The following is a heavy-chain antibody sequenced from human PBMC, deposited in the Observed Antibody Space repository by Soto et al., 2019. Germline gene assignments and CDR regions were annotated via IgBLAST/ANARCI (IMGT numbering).Heavy chain of an antibody. D-gene: IGHD2-21*02. J-gene: IGHJ4*02. Sequence: QVQLQESGPGLVKPSQTLSLTCTVSGGSISSGDYYWSWIRQPPGKGLEWIGYIYYSGSTYYNPSLKSRVTLSVDTSKNRFSLKLSSVTAADTAVYYCARVVSGGDYGAYWGQGTLVTVSS. CDR3: ARVVSGGDYGAY. CDR2: IYYSGST. CDR1: GGSISSGDYY. V-gene: IGHV4-30-4*01.